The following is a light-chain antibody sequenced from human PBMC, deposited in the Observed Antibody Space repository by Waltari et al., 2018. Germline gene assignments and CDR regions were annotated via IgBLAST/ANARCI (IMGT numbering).Light chain of an antibody. CDR3: QNYDKVPWT. CDR1: RDISNS. CDR2: ASS. J-gene: IGKJ1*01. V-gene: IGKV1-27*01. Sequence: DSQMTQSPSSLSASVGDRLTITCRASRDISNSLAWYQQVAGKVPKLLISASSTLQSGVPSRFSGSGSGSDFTLTINNLQPEDFVTYYCQNYDKVPWTFGPGTRVDVK.